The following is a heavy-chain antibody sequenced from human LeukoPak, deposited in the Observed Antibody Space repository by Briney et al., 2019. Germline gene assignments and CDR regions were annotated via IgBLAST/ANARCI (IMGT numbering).Heavy chain of an antibody. V-gene: IGHV4-39*01. D-gene: IGHD3-10*01. Sequence: SETLSLTCPVSGGSISSSSYYWGWIRQPPGKGLEWIGSIYYSGSTYYNPSLKSRVTISVDTSKNQFSLKLSSVTAADTAVYYCARRQYSGSGSYYYFDYWGQGTLVTVSS. CDR3: ARRQYSGSGSYYYFDY. J-gene: IGHJ4*02. CDR2: IYYSGST. CDR1: GGSISSSSYY.